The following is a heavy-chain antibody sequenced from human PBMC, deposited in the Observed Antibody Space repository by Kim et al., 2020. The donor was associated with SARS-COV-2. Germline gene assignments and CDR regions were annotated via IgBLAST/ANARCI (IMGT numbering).Heavy chain of an antibody. J-gene: IGHJ3*02. CDR3: AKDIGPVGDDAFDI. CDR2: ISWNSGSI. Sequence: GGSLRLSCAASGFTFDDYAMHWVRQAPGKGMEWVSGISWNSGSIGYADSVKGRFTISRDNAKNSLYLQMNSLRAEDTALYYCAKDIGPVGDDAFDIWGQGTMVTVSS. V-gene: IGHV3-9*01. CDR1: GFTFDDYA. D-gene: IGHD3-16*01.